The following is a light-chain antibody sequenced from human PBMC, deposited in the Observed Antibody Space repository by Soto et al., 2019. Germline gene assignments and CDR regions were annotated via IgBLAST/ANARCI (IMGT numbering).Light chain of an antibody. Sequence: EIVMTQSLATLSVSPGERATLSCRASQSVTSNLAWYQQKPGQAPRLLIYGASTRATGIPARFSGSGSGTEFTLTLSSLQSEDFAVYYCQQYNNWPPTFGQGTRLEIK. CDR2: GAS. V-gene: IGKV3-15*01. CDR3: QQYNNWPPT. J-gene: IGKJ5*01. CDR1: QSVTSN.